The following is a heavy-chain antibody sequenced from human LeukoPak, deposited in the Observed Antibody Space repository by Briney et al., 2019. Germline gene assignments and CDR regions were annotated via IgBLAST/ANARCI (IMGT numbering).Heavy chain of an antibody. Sequence: RGTLRLSCAASGFTFSSYWMSWVRQAPGKGLEWVANIKQDGSEKYYVDSVKGRFTISRDNAKNSLYLQMNSLRAEDTAVYYCASTSGSYPRYFEYWGQGTLVTVSS. CDR3: ASTSGSYPRYFEY. CDR2: IKQDGSEK. J-gene: IGHJ4*02. V-gene: IGHV3-7*03. D-gene: IGHD1-26*01. CDR1: GFTFSSYW.